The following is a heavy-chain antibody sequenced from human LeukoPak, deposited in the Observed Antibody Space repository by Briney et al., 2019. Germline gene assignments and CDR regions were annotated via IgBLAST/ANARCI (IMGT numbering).Heavy chain of an antibody. Sequence: PGGSLRLSCAASGFTFSSYSMNWVRQAPGKGLEWVSSISSSSGYIYYADSVKGRFTISRDNAKNSLYLQMNSLRAEDTAVYYCARDRGYDILTGYYTAIDYWGQGTLVTVSS. D-gene: IGHD3-9*01. J-gene: IGHJ4*02. V-gene: IGHV3-21*01. CDR3: ARDRGYDILTGYYTAIDY. CDR2: ISSSSGYI. CDR1: GFTFSSYS.